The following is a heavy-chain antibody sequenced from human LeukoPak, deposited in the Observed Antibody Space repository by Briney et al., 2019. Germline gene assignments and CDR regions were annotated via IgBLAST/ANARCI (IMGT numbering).Heavy chain of an antibody. CDR3: ASQGATHAFDI. J-gene: IGHJ3*02. CDR1: GGSISSSSYY. D-gene: IGHD1-26*01. V-gene: IGHV4-61*05. CDR2: IYTSGST. Sequence: PSETLSLTCTVSGGSISSSSYYWGWVRQPPGKGLEWIGYIYTSGSTNYNPSLKSRVTISVDTSKNQFSLKLSSVTAADTAVYYCASQGATHAFDIWGQGTMVTVSS.